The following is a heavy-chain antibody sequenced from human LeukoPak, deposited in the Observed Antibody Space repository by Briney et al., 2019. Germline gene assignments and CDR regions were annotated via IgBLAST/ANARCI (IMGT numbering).Heavy chain of an antibody. CDR2: IYPGDSDT. CDR3: ARLGYPRHCSSTSCYRHYYYNMDV. V-gene: IGHV5-51*01. J-gene: IGHJ6*03. Sequence: GESLKISCKGSGYSFTSYWIGWVRQMPGKGLEWMGIIYPGDSDTRYSPSFQGQVTISADKSISTAYLQWSSLKASDTAMYYCARLGYPRHCSSTSCYRHYYYNMDVWGKGTTVTVSS. CDR1: GYSFTSYW. D-gene: IGHD2-2*01.